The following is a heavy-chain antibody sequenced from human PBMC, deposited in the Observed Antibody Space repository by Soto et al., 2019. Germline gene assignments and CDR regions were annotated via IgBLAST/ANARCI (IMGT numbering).Heavy chain of an antibody. V-gene: IGHV4-31*03. J-gene: IGHJ4*02. CDR2: IFYSGNS. D-gene: IGHD3-9*01. CDR1: GGSISGGVYY. Sequence: QVQLQESGPGLVKPSQTLSLTCTVSGGSISGGVYYWSWIRQHPGTGLEWIGYIFYSGNSFYNPSIKRGGTISVDTSKNQFALQLSAVTAADTAIYYRARLSALYDNSGYGGDYSDYWGQGTLVSVSS. CDR3: ARLSALYDNSGYGGDYSDY.